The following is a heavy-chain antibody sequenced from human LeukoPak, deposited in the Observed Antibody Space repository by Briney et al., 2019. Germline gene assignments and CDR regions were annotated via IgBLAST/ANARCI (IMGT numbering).Heavy chain of an antibody. CDR1: GGSISSGSYY. V-gene: IGHV4-61*02. CDR3: ARDYSLWSGSNFDY. CDR2: IYTSGST. D-gene: IGHD3-3*01. J-gene: IGHJ4*02. Sequence: SETLSLTCTVSGGSISSGSYYWSWIRQPAGKRLEWIGRIYTSGSTNYNPSLKSRVTISVDTSKNQFSLKLSSVTAADTAVYYCARDYSLWSGSNFDYWGQGTLVTVSS.